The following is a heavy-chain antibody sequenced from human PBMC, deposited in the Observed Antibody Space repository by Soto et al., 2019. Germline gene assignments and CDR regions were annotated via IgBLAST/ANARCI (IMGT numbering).Heavy chain of an antibody. J-gene: IGHJ5*02. CDR3: ARDRSGRRYGWFDP. Sequence: GGSLRLSCAASGFTFSSYWMSWVRQAPGKGLEWVANIKQDGSEKYYGDSVKGRFTISRDNTKNSLYLQMNSLRAEDTAVYYCARDRSGRRYGWFDPWGQGTLVTVSS. D-gene: IGHD3-3*01. CDR2: IKQDGSEK. V-gene: IGHV3-7*01. CDR1: GFTFSSYW.